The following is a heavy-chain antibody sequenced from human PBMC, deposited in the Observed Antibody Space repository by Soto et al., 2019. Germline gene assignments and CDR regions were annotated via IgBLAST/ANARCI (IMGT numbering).Heavy chain of an antibody. V-gene: IGHV3-21*01. D-gene: IGHD6-6*01. J-gene: IGHJ6*02. CDR2: ISSSSFSI. CDR1: GFTFSSYS. CDR3: ARNESSNIYGMDV. Sequence: GGSLRLSCAASGFTFSSYSMNWVRQAPGKGLEWVSSISSSSFSINYADSVKGRFSISRDNAQNSLHLQMNNLRAEDTAVYYCARNESSNIYGMDVWGQGTRVP.